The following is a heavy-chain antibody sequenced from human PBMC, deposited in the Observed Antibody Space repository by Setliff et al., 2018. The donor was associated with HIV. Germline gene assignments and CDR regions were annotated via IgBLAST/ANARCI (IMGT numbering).Heavy chain of an antibody. V-gene: IGHV1-18*01. D-gene: IGHD6-13*01. CDR3: ARDLRTIVWYTSSWYEDWFDP. Sequence: ASVKVSCKASGYTFTSYGISWVRQAPGQGLEWMGWISAYNGNTNYAQKLQGRVTMTTDTSTSTAYMELRSLRSDDTAVYYCARDLRTIVWYTSSWYEDWFDPWGQGTQVTVSS. CDR1: GYTFTSYG. J-gene: IGHJ5*02. CDR2: ISAYNGNT.